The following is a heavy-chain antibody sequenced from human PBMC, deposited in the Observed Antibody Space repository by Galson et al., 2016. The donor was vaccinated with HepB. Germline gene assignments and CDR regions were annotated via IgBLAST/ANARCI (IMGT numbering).Heavy chain of an antibody. CDR3: VKDFYGSGSYFSVGHDH. Sequence: SLRLSCAASGFNFGNYAMNWVRQAPGKGPEWVSSIKGGGASPTYADSVKGRFTISRDNTHNTLHLQMNSLRAEDTAVYYCVKDFYGSGSYFSVGHDHWGQGTLVTASS. D-gene: IGHD3-10*01. CDR1: GFNFGNYA. CDR2: IKGGGASP. V-gene: IGHV3-23*01. J-gene: IGHJ4*02.